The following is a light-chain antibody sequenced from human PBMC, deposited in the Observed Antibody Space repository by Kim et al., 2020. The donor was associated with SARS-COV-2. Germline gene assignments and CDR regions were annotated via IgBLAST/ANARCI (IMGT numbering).Light chain of an antibody. J-gene: IGLJ3*02. Sequence: NFMLTQPHSVSGSPGKTVTISCTGSSGRIASNYVQWYQQRPGSAPTTVIYEDNQRPSGVPDRFSGSIDSSSNSASLTISGLKTEDEADYYCQSYDSSNPWVFGGGTKLTVL. CDR1: SGRIASNY. CDR3: QSYDSSNPWV. CDR2: EDN. V-gene: IGLV6-57*02.